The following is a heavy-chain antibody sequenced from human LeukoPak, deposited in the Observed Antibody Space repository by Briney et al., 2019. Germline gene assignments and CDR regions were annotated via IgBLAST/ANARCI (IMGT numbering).Heavy chain of an antibody. D-gene: IGHD1-14*01. V-gene: IGHV3-23*01. CDR2: ISGSGGST. CDR1: GFAFSSYA. J-gene: IGHJ4*02. Sequence: QPGRSLRLSCAASGFAFSSYAMHWVRQAQGKGLEWVSAISGSGGSTYYADSVKGRFTISRDNFKTTLYLQMNSLRPEDTAVYYCATPITATRLWGQGTLVTVSS. CDR3: ATPITATRL.